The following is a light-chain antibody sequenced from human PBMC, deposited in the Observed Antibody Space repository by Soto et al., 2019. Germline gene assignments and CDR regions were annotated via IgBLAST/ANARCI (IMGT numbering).Light chain of an antibody. CDR1: GSNIGSYS. CDR3: AALDDSPAYG. CDR2: NYA. J-gene: IGLJ1*01. V-gene: IGLV1-44*01. Sequence: QSVLTQPPSASVTPGQRVTISRSGSGSNIGSYSVNWYQQLPGTGPYLLIYNYAQRPSGVPHRFSRSKSGPSASLAISWLQSEDEADYYCAALDDSPAYGFRTGPKVTV.